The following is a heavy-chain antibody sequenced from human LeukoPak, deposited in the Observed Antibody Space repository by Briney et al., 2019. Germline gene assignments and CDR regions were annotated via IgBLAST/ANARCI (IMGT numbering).Heavy chain of an antibody. CDR2: IKKDGSEQ. J-gene: IGHJ4*02. V-gene: IGHV3-7*01. D-gene: IGHD5-24*01. CDR1: GFSFSEHW. Sequence: GGSLRLFCVASGFSFSEHWMNWFRQAPGKGVGWVATIKKDGSEQYYVDSMKSRLTISRDNAKNSVYLQIHNLRAEDTAVYYCARDLGWLQSDYWGQGTLVTVSS. CDR3: ARDLGWLQSDY.